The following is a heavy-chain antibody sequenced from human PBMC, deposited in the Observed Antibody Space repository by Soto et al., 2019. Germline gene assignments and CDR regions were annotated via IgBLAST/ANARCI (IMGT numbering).Heavy chain of an antibody. D-gene: IGHD5-12*01. J-gene: IGHJ4*02. Sequence: GGSLRLSGAASGFTFRSYVMTWVRQAPGMGLEWVSLISGSGDSTYYADSVKGRFTISRDNSKNTVYLQMNSLRAEDTAAYYCAEGGYTKLYGYFDFWGQGALVTVSS. CDR3: AEGGYTKLYGYFDF. V-gene: IGHV3-23*01. CDR2: ISGSGDST. CDR1: GFTFRSYV.